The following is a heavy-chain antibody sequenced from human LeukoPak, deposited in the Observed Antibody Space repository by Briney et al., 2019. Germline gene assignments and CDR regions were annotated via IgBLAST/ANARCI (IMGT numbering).Heavy chain of an antibody. CDR2: RNRVVTVT. CDR3: TTSLYSGTIHDY. V-gene: IGHV3-74*01. J-gene: IGHJ4*02. D-gene: IGHD1-26*01. Sequence: GGSLTLSCAPAGFTYNKCWMHWPRQSRGGAVVWLSSRNRVVTVTSYVHPVKGRCTISRDRAKNTLYLQMNGLRADDTAVYYCTTSLYSGTIHDYWGQGTLVTVSS. CDR1: GFTYNKCW.